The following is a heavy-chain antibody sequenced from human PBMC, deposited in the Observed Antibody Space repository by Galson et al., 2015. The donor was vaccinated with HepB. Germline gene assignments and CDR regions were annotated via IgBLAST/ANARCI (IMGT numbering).Heavy chain of an antibody. CDR2: VGGDNSDR. D-gene: IGHD5-18*01. CDR3: AKGIQLWLRYYFDY. V-gene: IGHV3-23*01. J-gene: IGHJ4*02. Sequence: SLRLSCAASGITFSNYAMSWVRQLPGKGLEWVSSVGGDNSDRHYADSVKGRFTISRDNSKNTLYLQMNSLRAEDTAVYYCAKGIQLWLRYYFDYWGQGTLVTVSS. CDR1: GITFSNYA.